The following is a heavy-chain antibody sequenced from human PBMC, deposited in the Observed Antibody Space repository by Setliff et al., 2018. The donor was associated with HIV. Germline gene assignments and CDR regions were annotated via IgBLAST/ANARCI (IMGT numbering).Heavy chain of an antibody. J-gene: IGHJ6*03. Sequence: GGSLRLSCAASGFTFSTYQMSWVRQAPGKGLEWVAKITQDGSDKYYVDSVKGRFTISRDNAKNSLYLQMDSLRAEDTAVYYCARAYYHHSGAYWSTDYYYSYIDVWGKGTTVTVSS. V-gene: IGHV3-7*03. CDR1: GFTFSTYQ. D-gene: IGHD3-22*01. CDR3: ARAYYHHSGAYWSTDYYYSYIDV. CDR2: ITQDGSDK.